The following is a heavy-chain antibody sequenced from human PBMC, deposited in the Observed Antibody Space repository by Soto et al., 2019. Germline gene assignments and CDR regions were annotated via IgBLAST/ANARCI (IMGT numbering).Heavy chain of an antibody. J-gene: IGHJ3*02. D-gene: IGHD4-17*01. CDR1: GFTFSSYG. CDR3: AKDPYGGNSVPAFDI. V-gene: IGHV3-30*18. Sequence: QAGGSLRLSCAASGFTFSSYGMHWVRQAPGKGLEWVAVISYDGSNKYYADSVKGRFTISRDNSKNTLYLQMNSLRAEDTAVYYCAKDPYGGNSVPAFDIWGQGTMVTVSS. CDR2: ISYDGSNK.